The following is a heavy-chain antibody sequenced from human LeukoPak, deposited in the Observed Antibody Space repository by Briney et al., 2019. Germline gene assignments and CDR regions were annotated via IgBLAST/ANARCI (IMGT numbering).Heavy chain of an antibody. CDR1: GGSISSFY. Sequence: ASETLSLTCTVSGGSISSFYWTWIRQPPGQGLEWIAYIHSSGYTSYNPSLKSRVTISVDTSKNQFSLKVTSVTAADTAVYYCAKRQGPNSGSYDYFDPWGQGTLVTVSS. J-gene: IGHJ5*02. CDR3: AKRQGPNSGSYDYFDP. V-gene: IGHV4-4*09. D-gene: IGHD1-26*01. CDR2: IHSSGYT.